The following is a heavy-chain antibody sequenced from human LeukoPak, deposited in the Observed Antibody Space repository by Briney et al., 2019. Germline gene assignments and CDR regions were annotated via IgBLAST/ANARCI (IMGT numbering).Heavy chain of an antibody. CDR2: ISTSGST. Sequence: PSGTLSLTCTVSGGSISNYYWNWIRQPAGKGLEWIGRISTSGSTKYNPSLKSRVIVSVNTSKNQFSLKLSSVTAADTAVYYCARAAGRDTTSGLDIDYWGQGTLVTVSS. CDR3: ARAAGRDTTSGLDIDY. V-gene: IGHV4-4*07. J-gene: IGHJ4*02. CDR1: GGSISNYY. D-gene: IGHD1-26*01.